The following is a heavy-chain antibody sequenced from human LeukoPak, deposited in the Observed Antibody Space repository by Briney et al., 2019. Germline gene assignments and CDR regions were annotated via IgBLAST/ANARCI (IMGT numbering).Heavy chain of an antibody. CDR2: ISGSGGST. V-gene: IGHV3-23*01. D-gene: IGHD3-9*01. CDR1: GCTFSSYA. Sequence: GGALRLSCVASGCTFSSYAMSGVRQAAGRGVEGVSAISGSGGSTYYADSVKGRFTISRDNSKNTLYLQMNSLRAAEKVVYYCAKDGADDILTGYTTYSYGMDVWGQGTTVTVSS. CDR3: AKDGADDILTGYTTYSYGMDV. J-gene: IGHJ6*02.